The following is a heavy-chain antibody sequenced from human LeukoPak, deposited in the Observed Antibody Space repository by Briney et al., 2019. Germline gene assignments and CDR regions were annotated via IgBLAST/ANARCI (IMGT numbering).Heavy chain of an antibody. CDR3: AKVGVYDYVCDY. CDR1: GFTFSSYA. D-gene: IGHD3-16*01. J-gene: IGHJ4*02. CDR2: ISGSGGST. Sequence: PGGSLRPSCAASGFTFSSYAMSWVRQAPGKGLEWVSAISGSGGSTYYADSVKGRFTISRDNSKNTLYLQMNSLRAEDTAVYYCAKVGVYDYVCDYWGQGTLVTVSS. V-gene: IGHV3-23*01.